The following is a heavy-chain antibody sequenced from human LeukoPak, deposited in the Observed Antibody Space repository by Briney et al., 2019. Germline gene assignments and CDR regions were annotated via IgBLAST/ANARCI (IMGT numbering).Heavy chain of an antibody. CDR1: GYTFTGYY. CDR2: INPNSGGT. CDR3: ARDGGYCSSTSCYTGYFQH. Sequence: ASVTVSCKASGYTFTGYYKHWVRQPPGQGLEWMGLINPNSGGTNYAQKFQGRVTMTRDTSISTAYMELSRLRSDDTAVYYCARDGGYCSSTSCYTGYFQHWGQGTLVTVSS. D-gene: IGHD2-2*02. J-gene: IGHJ1*01. V-gene: IGHV1-2*02.